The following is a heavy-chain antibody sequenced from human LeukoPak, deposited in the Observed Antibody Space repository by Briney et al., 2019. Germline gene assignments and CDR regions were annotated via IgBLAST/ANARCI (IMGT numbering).Heavy chain of an antibody. CDR3: ATIGYCSGGSCYPAPPHFDY. Sequence: GESLRISCKGSGYSFTSYWISWVRQMPGKGLEWMGRIDPSDSYTNYSPSFQGHVTISPDKSISTAYLQWSSLKASDTAMYYCATIGYCSGGSCYPAPPHFDYWGQGTLVTVSS. V-gene: IGHV5-10-1*01. CDR2: IDPSDSYT. D-gene: IGHD2-15*01. CDR1: GYSFTSYW. J-gene: IGHJ4*02.